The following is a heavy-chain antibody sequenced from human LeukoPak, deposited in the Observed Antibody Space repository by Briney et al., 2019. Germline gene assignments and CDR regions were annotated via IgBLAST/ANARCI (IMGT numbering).Heavy chain of an antibody. V-gene: IGHV1-69*13. CDR1: GGTFSGFS. J-gene: IGHJ5*01. CDR3: ARDVDSSIVTNWFDS. CDR2: IIVIFVTP. Sequence: SVKVSCKASGGTFSGFSFSWVPQAPGQGLEWLGGIIVIFVTPNSPQKFHGRVTITADESTSTFYMELSSLRSEDTAMYYCARDVDSSIVTNWFDSWGQGTLVTVSS. D-gene: IGHD2-15*01.